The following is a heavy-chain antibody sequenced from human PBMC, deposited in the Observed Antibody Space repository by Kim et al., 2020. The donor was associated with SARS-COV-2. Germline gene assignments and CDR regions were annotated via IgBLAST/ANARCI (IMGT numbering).Heavy chain of an antibody. Sequence: GGSLRLSCAGSGFTFSSYAMSWVRQAPGKGLEWVSSISGSGDSTTYADSVKGRFTISRDNSKNTLSLQMNSLRAEDTAIYYCAKDRGHWYFDLWGRGTLVTVSS. CDR3: AKDRGHWYFDL. CDR2: ISGSGDST. V-gene: IGHV3-23*01. D-gene: IGHD3-10*01. J-gene: IGHJ2*01. CDR1: GFTFSSYA.